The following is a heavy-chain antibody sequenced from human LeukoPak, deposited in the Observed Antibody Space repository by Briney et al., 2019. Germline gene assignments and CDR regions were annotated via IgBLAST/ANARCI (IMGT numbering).Heavy chain of an antibody. CDR2: ISYDGSNK. D-gene: IGHD6-13*01. Sequence: PGGSLRLSCAASGFTFSSYAMHWVRQAPGKGLEWVAVISYDGSNKYYADSVKGRFTISRDNSKNTLYLQMNSLRAEDTAVYYCARDGYSSSWYVRDGDYYYYMDVWGKGTTVTVSS. CDR3: ARDGYSSSWYVRDGDYYYYMDV. J-gene: IGHJ6*03. V-gene: IGHV3-30-3*01. CDR1: GFTFSSYA.